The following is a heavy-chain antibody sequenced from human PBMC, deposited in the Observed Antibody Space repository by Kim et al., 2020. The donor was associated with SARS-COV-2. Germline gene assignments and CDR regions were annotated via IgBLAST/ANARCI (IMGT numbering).Heavy chain of an antibody. D-gene: IGHD3-16*01. Sequence: GGSLRLSCAASGFTFDDYGMSWVRQAPGKGLEWVSGINWNGGRTGYADSVKGRFTISRDNAKNSLYLQMNSLRAEDTAVYYCVRGGPPSYYYHGMDVWGQGTTVTV. CDR2: INWNGGRT. J-gene: IGHJ6*02. V-gene: IGHV3-20*04. CDR3: VRGGPPSYYYHGMDV. CDR1: GFTFDDYG.